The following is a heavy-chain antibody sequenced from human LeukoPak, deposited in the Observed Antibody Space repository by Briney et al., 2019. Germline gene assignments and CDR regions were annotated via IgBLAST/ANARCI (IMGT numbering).Heavy chain of an antibody. CDR3: ARAAGYGDYRCFDY. V-gene: IGHV3-21*01. D-gene: IGHD4-17*01. J-gene: IGHJ4*02. Sequence: KTGGSLRLSCAASGFTVSTNYMSWVRQAPGKGLEWVSSISSSSDYIYYADSVKGRFTISRDNAKNSLSLQMNSLRAEDTAVYYCARAAGYGDYRCFDYWGQGTLVTVSS. CDR2: ISSSSDYI. CDR1: GFTVSTNY.